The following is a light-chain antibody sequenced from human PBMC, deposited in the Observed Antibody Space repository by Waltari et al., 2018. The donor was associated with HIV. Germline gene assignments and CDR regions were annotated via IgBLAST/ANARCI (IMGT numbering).Light chain of an antibody. J-gene: IGLJ1*01. V-gene: IGLV1-47*01. CDR3: AAWNDSLSGYV. Sequence: QSVLTQPPSASGTPGQRVTISCSGSSSNIGRNYVYWHQQLPGTAPKLLIYRTDQRPSGVLDRFSGAKSCTSACLAINGLRSEDEADYYWAAWNDSLSGYVCGSGTKVTV. CDR2: RTD. CDR1: SSNIGRNY.